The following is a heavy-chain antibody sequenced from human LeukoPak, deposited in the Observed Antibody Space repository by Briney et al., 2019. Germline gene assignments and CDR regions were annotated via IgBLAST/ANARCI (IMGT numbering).Heavy chain of an antibody. J-gene: IGHJ6*02. D-gene: IGHD3-10*01. CDR2: ISYDGSNK. Sequence: QPGGSLRLSCAASGFTFSSYAMHWVRQAPGKGLEWVAVISYDGSNKYYADSVKGRFTISRDNSKNTLYLQMNSLRAEDTAVYYCARDSRVYGSAHYYGMDVWGQGTTVTVSS. CDR3: ARDSRVYGSAHYYGMDV. CDR1: GFTFSSYA. V-gene: IGHV3-30-3*01.